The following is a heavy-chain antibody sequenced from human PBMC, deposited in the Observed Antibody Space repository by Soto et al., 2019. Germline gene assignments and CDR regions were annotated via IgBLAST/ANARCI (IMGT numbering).Heavy chain of an antibody. V-gene: IGHV3-53*01. Sequence: GGSLRLSCAASGFTVSSNYMSWVRQAPGKGLEWVSVIYSGGSTYYADSVKGRFTISRDSSKNTLYLQMNSLRAEDTAVYYCARVNSNYYGSGRPRVGYSYYFGMDVWGQGTTVTVSS. D-gene: IGHD3-10*01. CDR2: IYSGGST. CDR3: ARVNSNYYGSGRPRVGYSYYFGMDV. CDR1: GFTVSSNY. J-gene: IGHJ6*02.